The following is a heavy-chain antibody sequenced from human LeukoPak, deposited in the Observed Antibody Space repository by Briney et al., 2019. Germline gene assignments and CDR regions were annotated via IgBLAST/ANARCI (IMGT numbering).Heavy chain of an antibody. CDR2: ISGSGGST. J-gene: IGHJ4*02. V-gene: IGHV3-23*01. Sequence: GRSLRLSCAASGFTFSNYAMSWVRQAPGKGLEWVSAISGSGGSTYYADSVKGRFTISRDNSKNTLNLQMNSLRAEDTAVYYCAKEGVTTIGVATSLYFFDYWGQGTLVTVSS. D-gene: IGHD6-19*01. CDR3: AKEGVTTIGVATSLYFFDY. CDR1: GFTFSNYA.